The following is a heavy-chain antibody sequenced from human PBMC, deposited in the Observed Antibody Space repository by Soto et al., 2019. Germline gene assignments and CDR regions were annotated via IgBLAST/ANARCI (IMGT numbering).Heavy chain of an antibody. CDR1: GEXMSSGEYY. CDR3: ARGDKQYGVFRGVGFYCYELEV. CDR2: IYYSGST. J-gene: IGHJ6*01. V-gene: IGHV4-31*03. D-gene: IGHD3-3*01. Sequence: KPSGTLXLACTVSGEXMSSGEYYWSLKRQHPGKGLEWIGYIYYSGSTYYNPSLKSRVTISVDTSKNHFSLNLSSVTAADTAVYYCARGDKQYGVFRGVGFYCYELEVWGKGTTVTVSS.